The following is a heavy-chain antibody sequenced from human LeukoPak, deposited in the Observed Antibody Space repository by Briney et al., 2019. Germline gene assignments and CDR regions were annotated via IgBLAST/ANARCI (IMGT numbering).Heavy chain of an antibody. V-gene: IGHV3-23*01. J-gene: IGHJ3*02. CDR3: AKDWEYYYDSSGQGAFDI. D-gene: IGHD3-22*01. CDR1: GFTFSSYA. CDR2: ISGSGGTT. Sequence: PGGSLRLSCTASGFTFSSYAMSWVRQAPGKGLEWVSAISGSGGTTYYADSVKGRFTISRDNSKNTLYLQMNSLRAEDTAVYYCAKDWEYYYDSSGQGAFDIWGQGTMVTVSS.